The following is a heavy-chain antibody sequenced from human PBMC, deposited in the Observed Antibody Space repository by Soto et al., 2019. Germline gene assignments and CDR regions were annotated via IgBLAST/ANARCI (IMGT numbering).Heavy chain of an antibody. CDR3: ARANSSGWYGGYYYYYYGMDV. D-gene: IGHD6-19*01. Sequence: LSLTCAVYGGSFSGYYWSWIRQPPGKGLEWIGEINHSGSTNYNPSLKSRVTISVDTSKNQFSLKLSSVTAADTAVYYCARANSSGWYGGYYYYYYGMDVWGQGTTVTVSS. V-gene: IGHV4-34*01. J-gene: IGHJ6*02. CDR2: INHSGST. CDR1: GGSFSGYY.